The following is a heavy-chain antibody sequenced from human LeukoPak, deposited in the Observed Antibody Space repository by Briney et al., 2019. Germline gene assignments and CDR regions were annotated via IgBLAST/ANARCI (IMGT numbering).Heavy chain of an antibody. CDR3: VRDFAVKVAAYNWFDP. CDR1: GFTFSSHW. V-gene: IGHV3-74*01. Sequence: PGGSLRLSCAASGFTFSSHWMHWVRQPPGKWLVWVSRINNDGSRTDYADSVKGRFTISRDNAKNTLYLEMNSLRAEDTAVYYCVRDFAVKVAAYNWFDPWGQGTLVTVSS. J-gene: IGHJ5*02. D-gene: IGHD6-19*01. CDR2: INNDGSRT.